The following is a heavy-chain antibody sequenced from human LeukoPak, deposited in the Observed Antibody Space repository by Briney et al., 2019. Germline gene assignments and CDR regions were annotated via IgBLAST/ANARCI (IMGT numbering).Heavy chain of an antibody. J-gene: IGHJ5*02. D-gene: IGHD3-10*01. CDR1: GGSINSYY. CDR3: AREYGSGSEFDP. Sequence: SETLSLTCTVSGGSINSYYWSWIRQPAGKGLEWIGRIYTSGSTNYNPSLKSRVTMSVDTSKNQFSLNLTSVTAADTAVYYCAREYGSGSEFDPWGQGTLVTVSS. V-gene: IGHV4-4*07. CDR2: IYTSGST.